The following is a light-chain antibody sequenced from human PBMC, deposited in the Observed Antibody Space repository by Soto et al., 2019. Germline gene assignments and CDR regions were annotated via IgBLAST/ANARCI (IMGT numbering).Light chain of an antibody. Sequence: EIVLTQSPGTLSLSPGERATLSCRASQSVSSSYLAWYQQKPGQAPRPLIYGASSRAIGIPDRFSGSGSGTDFTLTISRLEPEDVAVYYCQQYGSSPWTFGQVTKVEIK. CDR2: GAS. V-gene: IGKV3-20*01. CDR3: QQYGSSPWT. CDR1: QSVSSSY. J-gene: IGKJ1*01.